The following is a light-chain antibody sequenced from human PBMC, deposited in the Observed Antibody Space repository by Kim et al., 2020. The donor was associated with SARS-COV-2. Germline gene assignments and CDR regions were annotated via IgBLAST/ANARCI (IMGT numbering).Light chain of an antibody. CDR3: CSRDNSGNHVI. CDR2: GKN. CDR1: SLRNYY. J-gene: IGLJ2*01. V-gene: IGLV3-19*01. Sequence: AMGQTVRFTCQGDSLRNYYASWYQQKPGQASTLVIYGKNNRPPGIPDRFSASDSGTTASLTITGAQAEDEADYYCCSRDNSGNHVIFGGGTRLTVL.